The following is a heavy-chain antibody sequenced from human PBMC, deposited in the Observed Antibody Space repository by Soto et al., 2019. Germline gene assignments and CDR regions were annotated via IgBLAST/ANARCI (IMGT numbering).Heavy chain of an antibody. CDR3: ASIWFGDFDY. D-gene: IGHD3-10*01. Sequence: QVQLQESGPGLVKPSQTLSLTCTVSGASISSADYYWSWIRQPPGKGLEWIGYFHSSGATYKDPSLQSRLTISVDTSKNQISLKLDSVTAADTAIYYCASIWFGDFDYWGHGTLVTISS. CDR2: FHSSGAT. V-gene: IGHV4-30-4*01. CDR1: GASISSADYY. J-gene: IGHJ4*01.